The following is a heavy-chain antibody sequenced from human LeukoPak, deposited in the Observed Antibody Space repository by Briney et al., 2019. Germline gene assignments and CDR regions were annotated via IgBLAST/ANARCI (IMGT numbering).Heavy chain of an antibody. J-gene: IGHJ3*02. CDR1: GFTFDDYA. CDR2: ISWNSGSI. CDR3: AKDKARWLQFGALDI. V-gene: IGHV3-9*01. Sequence: GGSLRLSCAASGFTFDDYAMHWVRHAPGKGLEWVSGISWNSGSIGYADSVKGRFTISRDNAKNSLYLQMNSLRAEDTALYYCAKDKARWLQFGALDIWGQGTMVTVSS. D-gene: IGHD5-24*01.